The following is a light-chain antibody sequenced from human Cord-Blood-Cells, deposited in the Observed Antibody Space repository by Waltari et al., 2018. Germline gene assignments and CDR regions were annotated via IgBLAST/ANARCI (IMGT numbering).Light chain of an antibody. CDR2: YDS. V-gene: IGLV3-21*04. Sequence: SYVLTQPPSVSVAPGKTARITCGGNNIGSKSVHWYQQKPGQAPGLVIYYDSDRPPGIPERFSGSNSGNTATLTISRVEAGDEADYYCQVWDSSSDHPVFGTGTKVTVL. CDR1: NIGSKS. CDR3: QVWDSSSDHPV. J-gene: IGLJ1*01.